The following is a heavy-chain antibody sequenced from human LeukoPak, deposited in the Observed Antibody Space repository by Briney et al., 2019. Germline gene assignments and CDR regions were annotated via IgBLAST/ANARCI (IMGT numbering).Heavy chain of an antibody. J-gene: IGHJ4*02. V-gene: IGHV3-23*01. CDR1: GFTFRSYG. CDR3: ARVGGSDYFDY. D-gene: IGHD1-26*01. CDR2: ISGSGGST. Sequence: PGGSLRLSCAASGFTFRSYGMSWVRQAPGKGLEWVSAISGSGGSTYYADSVKGRFTISRDNSKNTLYLQMNSLRAEDTAVYYCARVGGSDYFDYWGQGTLVTVSS.